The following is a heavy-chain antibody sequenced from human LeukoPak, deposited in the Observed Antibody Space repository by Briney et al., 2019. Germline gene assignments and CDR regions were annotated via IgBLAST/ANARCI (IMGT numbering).Heavy chain of an antibody. J-gene: IGHJ4*02. D-gene: IGHD3-10*01. V-gene: IGHV4-59*01. CDR3: AGTMVRGVIRYFDY. CDR2: IYYSGST. Sequence: SETLSLTCTVSGGSISGYYWSWIRQPPGKGLEWIGYIYYSGSTSYNPSLKSRVTISVDTSKNQFSLKLSSVTTADTAVYYCAGTMVRGVIRYFDYWGQGTLVTVSS. CDR1: GGSISGYY.